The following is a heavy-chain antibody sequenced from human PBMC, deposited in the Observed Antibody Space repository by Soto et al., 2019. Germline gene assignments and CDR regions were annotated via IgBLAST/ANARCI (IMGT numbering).Heavy chain of an antibody. V-gene: IGHV4-59*01. Sequence: PSETLSLTCTVSGVSIISYYWSWIRQSPGKGLEWIGYIHYSGSTKSNPSLKSRVTISVDTSRNQVSLKLSSVTAADSAVYFCARARYQLLHPYYYGMDVWGQGTTVTVSS. CDR1: GVSIISYY. CDR2: IHYSGST. CDR3: ARARYQLLHPYYYGMDV. J-gene: IGHJ6*02. D-gene: IGHD2-2*01.